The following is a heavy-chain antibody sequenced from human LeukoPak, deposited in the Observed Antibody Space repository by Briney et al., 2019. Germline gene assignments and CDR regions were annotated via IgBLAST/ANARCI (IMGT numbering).Heavy chain of an antibody. CDR2: IYPGDSDT. V-gene: IGHV5-51*01. CDR3: ARGHLYYYDSSGYYRRFDY. J-gene: IGHJ4*02. D-gene: IGHD3-22*01. Sequence: GESLKISCKGSGYSFTSYWIGWVRQMPGKGLEWMVIIYPGDSDTRYSPSFQGQVTMSADKSISTAYLQWSSLKASDTAMYYCARGHLYYYDSSGYYRRFDYWGQGNLVTVSS. CDR1: GYSFTSYW.